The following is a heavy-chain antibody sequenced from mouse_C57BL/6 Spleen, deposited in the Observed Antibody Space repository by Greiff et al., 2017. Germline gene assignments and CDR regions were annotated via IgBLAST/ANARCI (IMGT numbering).Heavy chain of an antibody. CDR1: GFSLTSYA. D-gene: IGHD2-12*01. J-gene: IGHJ4*01. V-gene: IGHV2-9-1*01. CDR3: ARNSYYSKGDAMDY. CDR2: IWTGGGT. Sequence: VQLQESGPGLVAPSQSLSITCTVSGFSLTSYAISWVRQPPGKGLEWLGVIWTGGGTNYNSALKSRLSISKDNSKSQVFLKMNSLQTDDTARYYCARNSYYSKGDAMDYWGQGTSVTVSS.